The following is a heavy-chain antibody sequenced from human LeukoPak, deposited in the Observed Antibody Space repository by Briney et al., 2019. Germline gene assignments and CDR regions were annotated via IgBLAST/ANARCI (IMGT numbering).Heavy chain of an antibody. CDR2: IYNSGST. CDR3: ARGVVDGYCSSSSCFNFDY. CDR1: GTSISSHY. J-gene: IGHJ4*02. D-gene: IGHD2-2*01. Sequence: SETLSLTCTVSGTSISSHYWSWIRQPPGKGLEWIGYIYNSGSTNYNPSLKSRVTISLDKSKNQFSLKLSFVTAADTAVYYCARGVVDGYCSSSSCFNFDYWGQGTLVTVSS. V-gene: IGHV4-59*08.